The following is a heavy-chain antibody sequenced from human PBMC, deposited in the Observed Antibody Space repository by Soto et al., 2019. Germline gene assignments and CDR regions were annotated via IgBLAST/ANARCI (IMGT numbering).Heavy chain of an antibody. J-gene: IGHJ5*02. Sequence: QITLKESGPTLVKPTQTLTLTCTFSGFSLSTSGVGVGWIRQPPGKALEWLALIYWDDDKRYSPSLKSRLTITKYTSKNQVVLTRTNMDPVDTATYYCAHSRGYCSGGRCYSIWFDPWGQGTLVTVSS. CDR3: AHSRGYCSGGRCYSIWFDP. CDR1: GFSLSTSGVG. CDR2: IYWDDDK. V-gene: IGHV2-5*02. D-gene: IGHD2-15*01.